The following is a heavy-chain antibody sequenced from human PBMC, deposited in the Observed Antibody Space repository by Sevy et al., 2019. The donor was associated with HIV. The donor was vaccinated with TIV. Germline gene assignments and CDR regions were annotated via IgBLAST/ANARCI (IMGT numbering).Heavy chain of an antibody. V-gene: IGHV1-2*02. CDR1: GYTFTGYY. CDR2: INPNSGGT. Sequence: ASVKVSCKASGYTFTGYYMHWVRQAPGQGLEWMGWINPNSGGTNYAQKFQGRVTMTRDTSISTAYMELSRLRSDDTAVYYCASGSQLLWFGASEVDPPDYWGQGTLVTVSS. J-gene: IGHJ4*02. D-gene: IGHD3-10*01. CDR3: ASGSQLLWFGASEVDPPDY.